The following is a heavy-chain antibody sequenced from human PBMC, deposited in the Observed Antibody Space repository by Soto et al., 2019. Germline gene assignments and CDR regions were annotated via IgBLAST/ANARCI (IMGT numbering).Heavy chain of an antibody. J-gene: IGHJ5*02. CDR2: FIPMYGTV. Sequence: QVQLVQSGAEVKKPGSSVKVSCKASGGTFSSYVISWVRQAPGQGPEWMGGFIPMYGTVNYAQKFQDRVTIIADTSTSTAYMEVSSLRSEDTAVYYCARDLGGCSGGSCRYNWFDPWGQGTLVTVSS. CDR3: ARDLGGCSGGSCRYNWFDP. CDR1: GGTFSSYV. D-gene: IGHD2-15*01. V-gene: IGHV1-69*06.